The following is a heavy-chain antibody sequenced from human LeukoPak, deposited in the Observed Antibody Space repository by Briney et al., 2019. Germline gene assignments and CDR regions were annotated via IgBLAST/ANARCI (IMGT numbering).Heavy chain of an antibody. D-gene: IGHD3-22*01. J-gene: IGHJ4*02. CDR3: AKVADYYDSSGYYY. Sequence: GGSLRLSCAASGFTFSSYAMRWVRQAPGKGLEWVSAISGSGGSTYYADSVKGRFTISRDNSKNTLYLQMNSLRAEDTAVYYCAKVADYYDSSGYYYWGQGTLVTVSS. CDR1: GFTFSSYA. CDR2: ISGSGGST. V-gene: IGHV3-23*01.